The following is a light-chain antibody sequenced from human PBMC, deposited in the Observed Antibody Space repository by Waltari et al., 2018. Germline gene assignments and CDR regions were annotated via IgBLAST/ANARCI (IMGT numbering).Light chain of an antibody. V-gene: IGLV2-23*02. J-gene: IGLJ2*01. CDR3: CSYAGDSTLI. CDR2: DLN. CDR1: SSNVGGYTL. Sequence: QSALTQPASVSGSPGQSITISCTGTSSNVGGYTLVSWYQQHPGKAPQLIIYDLNKRPSGISHRFSGSKSGNTASLTISGLQADDESDYYCCSYAGDSTLIFGGGTKLTVL.